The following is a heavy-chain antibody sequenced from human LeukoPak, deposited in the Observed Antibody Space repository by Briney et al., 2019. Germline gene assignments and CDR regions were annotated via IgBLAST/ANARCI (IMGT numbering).Heavy chain of an antibody. CDR3: ARGTKQAIVVVPAADFDY. CDR1: GYTFTSYG. V-gene: IGHV1-18*01. CDR2: ISAYNGNT. Sequence: GASVKVSCKASGYTFTSYGISWVRQAPGQGLEWMGWISAYNGNTNYAQKLQGRVTMTTDTSTSTAYMELRSLRSDDTAVYYCARGTKQAIVVVPAADFDYWGQGTQVTVSS. J-gene: IGHJ4*02. D-gene: IGHD2-2*01.